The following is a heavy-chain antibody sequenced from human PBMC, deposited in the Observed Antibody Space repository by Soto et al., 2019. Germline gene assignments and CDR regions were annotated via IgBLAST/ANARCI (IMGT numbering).Heavy chain of an antibody. V-gene: IGHV3-23*01. CDR2: ISGSGGST. Sequence: GGSLRLSCAASGFTFSSYAMSWVRQAPGKGLEWVSAISGSGGSTYYADSVKGRFTISRDNSKNTLYLQMNSLRAEDTAVYYCASDGWNDDHHRQTYFDYWGQGTLVTVSS. CDR3: ASDGWNDDHHRQTYFDY. D-gene: IGHD1-1*01. CDR1: GFTFSSYA. J-gene: IGHJ4*02.